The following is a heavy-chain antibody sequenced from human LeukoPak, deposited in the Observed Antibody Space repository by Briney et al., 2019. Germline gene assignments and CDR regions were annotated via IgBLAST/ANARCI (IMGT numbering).Heavy chain of an antibody. J-gene: IGHJ4*02. CDR3: AIKAGARYGLDY. CDR2: MNPNSGNT. Sequence: GASVKVSCKASGYTFTSYGINWVRQATGQGLEWMGWMNPNSGNTGYAQKFQGRVTMTRNTSISTAYMELSNLRSEDTAVYYCAIKAGARYGLDYWGPGTLVNGSS. CDR1: GYTFTSYG. D-gene: IGHD1-14*01. V-gene: IGHV1-8*01.